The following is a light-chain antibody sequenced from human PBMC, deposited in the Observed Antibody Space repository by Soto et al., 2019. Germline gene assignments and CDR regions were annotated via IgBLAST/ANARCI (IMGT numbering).Light chain of an antibody. J-gene: IGKJ1*01. Sequence: DIQMTQSPSTLSASVGDRVTITCRASQSISSWLAWYQQKPGKAPKVLIYKASNLQSGVPSRFSSSGSGTDFTLTISSLQPDDFATYYCQQCNSYPPTFVQGTTVDIK. V-gene: IGKV1-5*03. CDR3: QQCNSYPPT. CDR2: KAS. CDR1: QSISSW.